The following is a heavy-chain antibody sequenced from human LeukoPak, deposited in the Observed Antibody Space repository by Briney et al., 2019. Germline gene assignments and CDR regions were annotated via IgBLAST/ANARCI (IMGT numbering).Heavy chain of an antibody. CDR2: LRHEGTVA. CDR3: ATSAASPGNS. Sequence: GGSMRLSCAASGFTFSSHWMSWVRQAPGRGREWVANLRHEGTVAYDVHSVTGRFTISTDNAKNSLYLQMTTLRAEDTAVYYCATSAASPGNSWGLGTLVTVSS. CDR1: GFTFSSHW. D-gene: IGHD4-23*01. V-gene: IGHV3-7*01. J-gene: IGHJ4*02.